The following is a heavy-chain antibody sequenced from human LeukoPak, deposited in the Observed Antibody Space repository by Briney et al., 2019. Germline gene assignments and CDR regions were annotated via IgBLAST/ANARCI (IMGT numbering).Heavy chain of an antibody. J-gene: IGHJ4*02. D-gene: IGHD3-3*01. V-gene: IGHV5-51*01. Sequence: GESLQISCQGSGYIFTSYWIGWVRQVPGKGLEWMGIIYPGDSDTRYSPSFQGQVTISADKSISTAYLQWSSLKASDTAMYYCARLHLFWEADYWGQGTLVTVSS. CDR1: GYIFTSYW. CDR3: ARLHLFWEADY. CDR2: IYPGDSDT.